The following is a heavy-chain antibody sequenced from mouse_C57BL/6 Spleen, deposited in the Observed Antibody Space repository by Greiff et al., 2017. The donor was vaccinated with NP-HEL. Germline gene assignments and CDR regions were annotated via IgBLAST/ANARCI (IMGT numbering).Heavy chain of an antibody. Sequence: VQLQQSGPELVKPGDSVKISCKASGYSFTGYFMNWVMQSHGKSLEWIGRINPYNGDTFYNQRFKGKATLTVDKSSSTAHMELRSLTSEDSAVYYCARGNYDGVYAMDYWGQVTSVTVSS. CDR2: INPYNGDT. J-gene: IGHJ4*01. D-gene: IGHD2-3*01. CDR1: GYSFTGYF. V-gene: IGHV1-20*01. CDR3: ARGNYDGVYAMDY.